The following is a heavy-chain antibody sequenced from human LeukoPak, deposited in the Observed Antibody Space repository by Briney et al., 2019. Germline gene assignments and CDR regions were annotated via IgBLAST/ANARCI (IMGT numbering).Heavy chain of an antibody. CDR2: ISGSGGST. V-gene: IGHV3-23*01. CDR1: GLTFSSYA. D-gene: IGHD5-12*01. CDR3: AKALYSGYDSHYYYYMDV. J-gene: IGHJ6*03. Sequence: GGSLRLSCAASGLTFSSYAMSWVRQAPGKGLEWVSAISGSGGSTYYADSVKGRFTISRDNSKNTLYLQMNSLRAEDTAVYYCAKALYSGYDSHYYYYMDVWGKGTTVTVSS.